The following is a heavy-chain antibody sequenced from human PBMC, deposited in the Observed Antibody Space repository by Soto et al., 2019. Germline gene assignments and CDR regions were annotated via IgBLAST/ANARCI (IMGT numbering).Heavy chain of an antibody. CDR1: GYTFTSYG. V-gene: IGHV1-18*04. CDR3: ARGQVVNCDNWFTP. J-gene: IGHJ5*02. CDR2: INPYSGHT. Sequence: QIQLVQSGAEVKKPGTSVKVSCKASGYTFTSYGICWVRQAPGLGLEWMGWINPYSGHTNYAQNFQDRATLTTDTSTNTAYMELKSLRSDDTDVYFCARGQVVNCDNWFTPWGQGTLVTVSS. D-gene: IGHD3-22*01.